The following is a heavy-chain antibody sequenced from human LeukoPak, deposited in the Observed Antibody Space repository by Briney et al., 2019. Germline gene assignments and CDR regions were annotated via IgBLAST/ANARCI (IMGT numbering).Heavy chain of an antibody. CDR1: GGSISSYY. CDR3: ARHRSVAYVFDY. D-gene: IGHD3-16*01. V-gene: IGHV4-59*08. Sequence: SETLSLTCTVSGGSISSYYWSWIRQPPGKGLEWIGYIYYSGSTNYNPSLKSRVTISVDTSKKQFSLKLSSVTAADTAVYYCARHRSVAYVFDYWGQGTLVTVSS. J-gene: IGHJ4*02. CDR2: IYYSGST.